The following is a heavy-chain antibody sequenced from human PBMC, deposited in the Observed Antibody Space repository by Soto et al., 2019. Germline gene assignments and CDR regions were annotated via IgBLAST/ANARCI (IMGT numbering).Heavy chain of an antibody. CDR2: IYPSGVT. J-gene: IGHJ5*02. CDR3: AGRPRTSSLRFDA. D-gene: IGHD2-15*01. CDR1: GDSYSISSYT. Sequence: SETLSLTCNMSGDSYSISSYTWSWIRQPPGKALQWSGFIYPSGVTSYSPSLASRVSISLDRSNNQCSLKVKSVPAADTAVYFCAGRPRTSSLRFDAWGRGTLDTVST. V-gene: IGHV4-30-2*01.